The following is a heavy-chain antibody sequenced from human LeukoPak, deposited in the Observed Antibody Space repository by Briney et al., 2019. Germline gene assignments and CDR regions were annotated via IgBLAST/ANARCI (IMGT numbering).Heavy chain of an antibody. V-gene: IGHV1-2*04. CDR2: INPNSGGT. Sequence: ASVKVSCKASGYTFTGYYMHWVRQAPGQGLEWMGWINPNSGGTNYAQKFQGWVTMTRDTSISTACMELSRLRSDDTAVYYCARDTGALWFGEPNWFDPWGQGTLVTVSS. CDR1: GYTFTGYY. CDR3: ARDTGALWFGEPNWFDP. D-gene: IGHD3-10*01. J-gene: IGHJ5*02.